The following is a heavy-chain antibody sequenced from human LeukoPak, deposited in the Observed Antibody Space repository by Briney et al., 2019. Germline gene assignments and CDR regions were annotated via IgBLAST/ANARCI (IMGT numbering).Heavy chain of an antibody. Sequence: GGSLRLSCSASGFAFSGFSMGWVRQAPGKGLEWVSSISGSGGNTYYADSVEGRFTISRDNSKNTLYLQMNSLRAEDTALYYCARGRGGDYVPSRFDYWGQGTLVTVSS. J-gene: IGHJ4*02. D-gene: IGHD4-17*01. CDR3: ARGRGGDYVPSRFDY. V-gene: IGHV3-23*01. CDR2: ISGSGGNT. CDR1: GFAFSGFS.